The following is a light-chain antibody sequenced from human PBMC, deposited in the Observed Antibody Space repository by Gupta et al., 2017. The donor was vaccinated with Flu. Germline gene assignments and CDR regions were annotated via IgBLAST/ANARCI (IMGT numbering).Light chain of an antibody. V-gene: IGKV1-5*03. Sequence: DIQMTQSPSTLSASVGDRVTITCRAIQSISSWLAWYQQKPGKAPKLLIYKASSLESGVPSRFSGSGSGTEFTLTSSSLQPDDFATYYCQQYNSYLTFGQGTKLEIQ. CDR2: KAS. CDR1: QSISSW. CDR3: QQYNSYLT. J-gene: IGKJ2*01.